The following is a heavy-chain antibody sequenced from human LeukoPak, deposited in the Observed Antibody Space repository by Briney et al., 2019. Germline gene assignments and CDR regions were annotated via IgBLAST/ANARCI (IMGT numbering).Heavy chain of an antibody. V-gene: IGHV3-30-3*01. J-gene: IGHJ4*02. Sequence: GGSLRLSCAASGFTFSSYAVHWVRQAPGKGLECVAVISYDGNNKYYADSVRGRFTISRDNSKNTLNLEMNSLRAEDTAVYYCARVGLIAAASTPDYWGQGTLVTVSS. CDR2: ISYDGNNK. D-gene: IGHD6-13*01. CDR3: ARVGLIAAASTPDY. CDR1: GFTFSSYA.